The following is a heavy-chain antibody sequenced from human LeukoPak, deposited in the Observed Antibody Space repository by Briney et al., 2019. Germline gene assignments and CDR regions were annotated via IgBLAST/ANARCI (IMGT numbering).Heavy chain of an antibody. J-gene: IGHJ5*02. CDR2: IYHSGST. Sequence: SQTLSLTCAVSGASISNGGYSWSWIRQPPGKGLEWIGFIYHSGSTYYNPSLKSRVTISVDRSKNQFSLKLSSVTAADTAVYYCARGFAYGGNSGGWFDPWGQGTLVTVSS. V-gene: IGHV4-30-2*01. CDR3: ARGFAYGGNSGGWFDP. D-gene: IGHD4-23*01. CDR1: GASISNGGYS.